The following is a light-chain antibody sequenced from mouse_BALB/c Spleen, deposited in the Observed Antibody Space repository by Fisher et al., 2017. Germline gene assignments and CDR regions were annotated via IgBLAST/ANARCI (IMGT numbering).Light chain of an antibody. CDR1: SSVSY. J-gene: IGKJ1*01. CDR2: STS. Sequence: IVLTQSTALMSASPGEKVTMTCSASSSVSYMYWYQQKPGSSPKLWIYSTSNLASGVPARFSGSGSGTSYSLTISSMEAEDAATYYCHQYHRSPWTFGGGTKLEIK. V-gene: IGKV4-61*01. CDR3: HQYHRSPWT.